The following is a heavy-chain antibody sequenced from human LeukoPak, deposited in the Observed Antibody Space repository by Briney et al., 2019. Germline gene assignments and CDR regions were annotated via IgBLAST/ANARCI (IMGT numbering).Heavy chain of an antibody. CDR1: GFTFSSYE. J-gene: IGHJ3*02. Sequence: GGSLRLSCAASGFTFSSYEMNWIRQAPGKGLEWVAYISSSSSTIYYADSVKGRFTISRDNAKNSLYLQMNSLRAEDTAVYYCARDLQFNWNWGPDAFDIWGQGTMVTVSS. CDR2: ISSSSSTI. CDR3: ARDLQFNWNWGPDAFDI. V-gene: IGHV3-48*03. D-gene: IGHD1-7*01.